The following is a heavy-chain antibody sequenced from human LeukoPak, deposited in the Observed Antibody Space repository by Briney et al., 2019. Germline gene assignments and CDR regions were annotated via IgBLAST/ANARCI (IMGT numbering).Heavy chain of an antibody. Sequence: SVEVSCKASGGTFSNYAINWVRQAPGPGLEWMGGIIPIFGTANYAQAFQGRVTITADESTSTVYMELNSLKSDDTAVYYCARGWDYDSGGRPTAYVYWGQGTLVTVSS. CDR2: IIPIFGTA. CDR1: GGTFSNYA. V-gene: IGHV1-69*01. D-gene: IGHD3-22*01. J-gene: IGHJ4*02. CDR3: ARGWDYDSGGRPTAYVY.